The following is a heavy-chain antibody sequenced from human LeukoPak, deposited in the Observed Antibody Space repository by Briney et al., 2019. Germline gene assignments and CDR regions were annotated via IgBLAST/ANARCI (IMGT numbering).Heavy chain of an antibody. J-gene: IGHJ3*02. CDR2: IYYSGST. CDR1: GGSISSYY. Sequence: SETLSLTCTVSGGSISSYYWSWIRQPPGKGLEWIGYIYYSGSTNYNPSLKSRVTISVDTSKNQFSLKLSSVTAADTAVYYCARLWEREPIFPDAFDIWGQGTMVTVSS. V-gene: IGHV4-59*08. D-gene: IGHD1-26*01. CDR3: ARLWEREPIFPDAFDI.